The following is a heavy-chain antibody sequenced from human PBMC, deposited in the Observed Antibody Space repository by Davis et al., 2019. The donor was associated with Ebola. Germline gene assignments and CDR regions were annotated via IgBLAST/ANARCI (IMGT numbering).Heavy chain of an antibody. CDR1: GGSISSSSYY. CDR2: IYYSGST. J-gene: IGHJ4*02. V-gene: IGHV4-61*05. Sequence: LETLSLTCTVSGGSISSSSYYWGWVRQPPGKGLEWIGYIYYSGSTNYNPSLKSRVTISVDTSKNQFSLKLTSVTAADTAVYYCADLHSGYWGQGTLVIVSS. CDR3: ADLHSGY. D-gene: IGHD6-13*01.